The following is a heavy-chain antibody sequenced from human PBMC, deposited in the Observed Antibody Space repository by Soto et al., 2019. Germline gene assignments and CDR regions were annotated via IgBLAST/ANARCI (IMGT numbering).Heavy chain of an antibody. Sequence: SETLSLTCTVSGGSISSHYWSWIRQPPGRGLEWIGFISYNGSPNYNPSLKSRVTISVDTSKNQFSLKLNSMTAADTAVYYCARTNAFDIWGQGTMVTVSS. CDR3: ARTNAFDI. CDR1: GGSISSHY. J-gene: IGHJ3*02. CDR2: ISYNGSP. V-gene: IGHV4-59*11.